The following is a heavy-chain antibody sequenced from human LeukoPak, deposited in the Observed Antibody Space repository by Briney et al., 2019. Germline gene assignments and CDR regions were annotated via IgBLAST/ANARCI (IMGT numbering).Heavy chain of an antibody. D-gene: IGHD3-10*01. V-gene: IGHV4-34*01. CDR2: INHSGST. CDR3: AREAWRYYYGSGSYYGTSHFDY. J-gene: IGHJ4*02. CDR1: GGSFSGYY. Sequence: SETLSLTCAVYGGSFSGYYWSWIRQPPGKGLEWIGEINHSGSTNYNPSLKSRVTISVDTSKNQFSLKLSSVTAADTAVYYCAREAWRYYYGSGSYYGTSHFDYWGQGTLVTVSS.